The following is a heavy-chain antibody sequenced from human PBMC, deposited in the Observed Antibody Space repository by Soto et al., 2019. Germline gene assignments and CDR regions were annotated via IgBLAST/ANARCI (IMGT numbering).Heavy chain of an antibody. D-gene: IGHD3-3*01. Sequence: QVQLVQSGAEVKKPGASVKVSCKASGYTFTSYDINWVRQATGQGLEWMGWMNPNSGNTGYAQKFQGRVTMTRNTSISTAYMELSSLRSEDTALYYCASGRVITIFGVVIQSNMDVWGTGITVTVSS. CDR2: MNPNSGNT. V-gene: IGHV1-8*01. CDR1: GYTFTSYD. CDR3: ASGRVITIFGVVIQSNMDV. J-gene: IGHJ6*03.